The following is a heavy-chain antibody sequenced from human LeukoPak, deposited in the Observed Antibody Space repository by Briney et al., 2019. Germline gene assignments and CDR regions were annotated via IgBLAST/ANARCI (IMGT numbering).Heavy chain of an antibody. Sequence: GASVKVSCKASGYTFTAYYLHWVRQAPGQGLEWMAWINLNSGDTNYAQNFQGRVTITWDTSISTAYVELSRLTSDDTAVYYCARSQPGIAAAGLDYWGQGTLVTVSS. V-gene: IGHV1-2*02. CDR3: ARSQPGIAAAGLDY. CDR2: INLNSGDT. J-gene: IGHJ4*02. D-gene: IGHD6-13*01. CDR1: GYTFTAYY.